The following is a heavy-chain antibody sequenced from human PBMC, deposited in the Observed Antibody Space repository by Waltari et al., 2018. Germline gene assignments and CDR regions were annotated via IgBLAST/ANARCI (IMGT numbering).Heavy chain of an antibody. D-gene: IGHD6-19*01. V-gene: IGHV3-30*02. Sequence: VQLVESGGGLIQPGGSMRLSCAASGFTVSGSGMPWVRQAPGKGLEWVAFIRYDGSNKYYADSVKGRFTISRDNSKNTLYLQMNSLRAEDTAVYYCAKGSVAGIPRMYWGQGTLVTVSS. CDR3: AKGSVAGIPRMY. J-gene: IGHJ4*02. CDR1: GFTVSGSG. CDR2: IRYDGSNK.